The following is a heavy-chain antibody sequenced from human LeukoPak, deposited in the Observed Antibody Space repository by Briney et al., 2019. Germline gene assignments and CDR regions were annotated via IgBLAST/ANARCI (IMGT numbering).Heavy chain of an antibody. D-gene: IGHD3-3*01. CDR2: IKQDGSEK. CDR1: GFTFSSYW. Sequence: PGRSLRLSCAASGFTFSSYWMSWVRQAPGKGLEWVANIKQDGSEKYYVDSVKGRFTISRDNAKNSLYLQMNSLRAEDTAVYYCARVGMRSGYYYYYYYMDVWGKGTTVTVSS. V-gene: IGHV3-7*01. J-gene: IGHJ6*03. CDR3: ARVGMRSGYYYYYYYMDV.